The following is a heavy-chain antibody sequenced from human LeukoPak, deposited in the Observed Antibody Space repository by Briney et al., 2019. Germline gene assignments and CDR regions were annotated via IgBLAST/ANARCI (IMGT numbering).Heavy chain of an antibody. CDR2: IIPIFGTA. D-gene: IGHD3-22*01. V-gene: IGHV1-69*05. Sequence: ASVKVSCKASGGTFSSYAISWVRQAPGQGLEWMGGIIPIFGTANYAQKFQGRVTITTDEFTSTAYMELSSLRSEDTAVYYCAREYYYDSSGYPLPRAFDIWGQGTMVTVSS. J-gene: IGHJ3*02. CDR3: AREYYYDSSGYPLPRAFDI. CDR1: GGTFSSYA.